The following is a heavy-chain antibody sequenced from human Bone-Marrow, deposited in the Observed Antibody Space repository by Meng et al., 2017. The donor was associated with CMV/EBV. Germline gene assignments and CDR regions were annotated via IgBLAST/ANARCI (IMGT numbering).Heavy chain of an antibody. CDR3: ARAILRNGATVILGGAFDI. Sequence: GESLKISCAASGFTFDDYGMSWVRQAPGKGLEWVSGINWNGGSTGYADSVKGRFTISRDNAKNSLYLQMNSLRAEDTALYYCARAILRNGATVILGGAFDIWGQGTMVTVSS. J-gene: IGHJ3*02. CDR1: GFTFDDYG. V-gene: IGHV3-20*04. D-gene: IGHD4-17*01. CDR2: INWNGGST.